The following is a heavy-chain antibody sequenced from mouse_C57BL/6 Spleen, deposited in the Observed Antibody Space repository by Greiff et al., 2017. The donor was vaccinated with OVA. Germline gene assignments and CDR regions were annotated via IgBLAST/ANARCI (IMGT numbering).Heavy chain of an antibody. CDR2: IDPENGDT. CDR3: SYYGPVAY. Sequence: VQLKESGAELVRPGASVKLSCTASGFNIKDDYMHWVKQRPEQGLEWIGWIDPENGDTEYASKFQGKATITADTSSNTAYLQLSSLTSEDTAVYYCSYYGPVAYWGQGTLVTVSA. D-gene: IGHD1-1*02. V-gene: IGHV14-4*01. CDR1: GFNIKDDY. J-gene: IGHJ3*01.